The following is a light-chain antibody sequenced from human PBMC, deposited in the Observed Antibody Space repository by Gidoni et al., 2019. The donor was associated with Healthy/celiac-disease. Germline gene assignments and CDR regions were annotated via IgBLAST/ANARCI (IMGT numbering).Light chain of an antibody. V-gene: IGKV1-8*01. Sequence: AIRVTQSPSSLSASTGDRVTITCRARQGISSYLAWYQQNPGEAPKLLIYAASTLQSGVPSRFSGSGSGTDFTLTISCLQAEDFATYYCQQYYSYPRTFGQGTKLEIK. J-gene: IGKJ1*01. CDR1: QGISSY. CDR3: QQYYSYPRT. CDR2: AAS.